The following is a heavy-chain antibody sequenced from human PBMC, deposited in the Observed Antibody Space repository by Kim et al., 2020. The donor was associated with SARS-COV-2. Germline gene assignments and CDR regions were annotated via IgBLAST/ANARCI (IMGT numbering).Heavy chain of an antibody. Sequence: GGSLRLSCAASGFTFSDYYMSWIRQAPGKGLEWVSYISSSSSYTNYADSVKGRFTISRDNAKNSLYLQMNSLRAEDTAVYYCARVGYDYVWGSYRDYYYYYGIDVWGQGTPVTVSS. CDR3: ARVGYDYVWGSYRDYYYYYGIDV. CDR1: GFTFSDYY. D-gene: IGHD3-16*02. J-gene: IGHJ6*02. CDR2: ISSSSSYT. V-gene: IGHV3-11*05.